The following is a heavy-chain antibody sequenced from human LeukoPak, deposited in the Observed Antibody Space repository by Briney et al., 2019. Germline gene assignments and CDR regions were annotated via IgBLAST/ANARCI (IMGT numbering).Heavy chain of an antibody. CDR1: GVTFSSYA. V-gene: IGHV1-69*01. CDR3: ASPYGSESNAFDI. J-gene: IGHJ3*02. CDR2: KIPIFGTA. D-gene: IGHD3-10*01. Sequence: SAKVSCKASGVTFSSYAISWGRQAPEQGLEWMGGKIPIFGTANYAQKFQGRVTITADESTSTAYMELSSLRSEDTAVYYCASPYGSESNAFDIWGQGTMVTVSS.